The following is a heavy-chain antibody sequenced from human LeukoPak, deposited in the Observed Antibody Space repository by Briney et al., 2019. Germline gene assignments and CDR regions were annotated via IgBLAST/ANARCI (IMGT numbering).Heavy chain of an antibody. CDR1: GFRFSSYA. D-gene: IGHD6-19*01. J-gene: IGHJ6*02. CDR2: TSGSGGST. V-gene: IGHV3-23*01. CDR3: AKGARSGPYDYYAMDV. Sequence: GGSLRLSCAASGFRFSSYAMSWVRQAPGKGLEWVSATSGSGGSTYYADSVKGRFTISRDNSKNTLYLQMNSLRAEDTAVYYCAKGARSGPYDYYAMDVWGQGTTVTVSS.